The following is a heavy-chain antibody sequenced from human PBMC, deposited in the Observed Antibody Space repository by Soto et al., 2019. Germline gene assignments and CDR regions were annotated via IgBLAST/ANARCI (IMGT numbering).Heavy chain of an antibody. CDR3: ARITASALTDY. D-gene: IGHD2-21*01. Sequence: PSETLSLTCTVSGGSISSGGYYWSWIRQHPGKGLEWIGYIYYSGSTYYNPSLKSRVTISVDTSKNQFSLRLSSVTAADTAVYYCARITASALTDYCGRGTLVTVSS. V-gene: IGHV4-31*03. J-gene: IGHJ4*02. CDR1: GGSISSGGYY. CDR2: IYYSGST.